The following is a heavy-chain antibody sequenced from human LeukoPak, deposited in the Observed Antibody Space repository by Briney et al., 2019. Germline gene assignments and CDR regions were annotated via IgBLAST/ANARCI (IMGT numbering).Heavy chain of an antibody. D-gene: IGHD3-3*01. J-gene: IGHJ1*01. CDR2: IYTSGST. Sequence: SQTLSLTCTVSGGSISSGSYYWSWIRQPAGKGLEWIGRIYTSGSTNYNPSLKSRVTISVDTSKNQFSLKLSSVTAADTAVYYCAVTYYDFWSGYPEYFQHWGQGTLVTVSP. CDR1: GGSISSGSYY. CDR3: AVTYYDFWSGYPEYFQH. V-gene: IGHV4-61*02.